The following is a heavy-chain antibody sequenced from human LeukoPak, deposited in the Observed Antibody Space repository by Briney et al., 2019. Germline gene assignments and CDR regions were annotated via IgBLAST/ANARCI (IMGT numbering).Heavy chain of an antibody. Sequence: ASVTVSCKASGYTFTSYDMNWVRQAAGQGLEWKGWMNPNSGNTGYAQKFPGRVTITRNTSISTAYMELSSLRSEDTAVYYCARGGFRQWLVRRPHFDYWGQGTLVTVSS. J-gene: IGHJ4*02. CDR1: GYTFTSYD. D-gene: IGHD6-19*01. V-gene: IGHV1-8*03. CDR3: ARGGFRQWLVRRPHFDY. CDR2: MNPNSGNT.